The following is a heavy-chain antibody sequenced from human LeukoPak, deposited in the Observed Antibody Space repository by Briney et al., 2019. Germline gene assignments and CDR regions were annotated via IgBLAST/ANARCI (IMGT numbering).Heavy chain of an antibody. V-gene: IGHV5-51*01. J-gene: IGHJ4*02. CDR2: IYPGDSDT. D-gene: IGHD3-10*01. Sequence: GESLKISCKGSGYSLTSYWIGWVRQMPGKGLEWMGIIYPGDSDTRYSPSFQGQVTISADKSISTAYLQWSSLKASDTAMYYCARTSSYYGSGFFDYWGQGTLVSVSS. CDR3: ARTSSYYGSGFFDY. CDR1: GYSLTSYW.